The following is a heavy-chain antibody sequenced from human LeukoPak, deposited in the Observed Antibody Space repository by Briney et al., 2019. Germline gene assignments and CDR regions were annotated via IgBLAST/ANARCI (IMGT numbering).Heavy chain of an antibody. V-gene: IGHV1-2*02. J-gene: IGHJ4*02. CDR3: ARDRGRRDGYHFDY. CDR2: INPNSGGT. Sequence: ASVKVSCKASGYTFTGYYMHWVRQAPGQGLEWMGWINPNSGGTNYAQNFQGRVTMTRDTSISTAYMELSSLRSDDTAVYYCARDRGRRDGYHFDYWGQGTLVTVSS. D-gene: IGHD5-24*01. CDR1: GYTFTGYY.